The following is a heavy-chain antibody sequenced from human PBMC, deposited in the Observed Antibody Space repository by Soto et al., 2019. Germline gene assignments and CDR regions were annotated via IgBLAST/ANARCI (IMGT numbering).Heavy chain of an antibody. V-gene: IGHV1-24*01. Sequence: EASVKVSCKVSGYTLTELSMHWVRQAPGKGLEWMGGFDPEDGETIYAQKFQGRVTMTEDTSTDTAYMELSSLRSEDTAVYYCATDQGEWELGIRGSFDYWGQGTLVTVSS. CDR1: GYTLTELS. D-gene: IGHD1-26*01. CDR3: ATDQGEWELGIRGSFDY. CDR2: FDPEDGET. J-gene: IGHJ4*02.